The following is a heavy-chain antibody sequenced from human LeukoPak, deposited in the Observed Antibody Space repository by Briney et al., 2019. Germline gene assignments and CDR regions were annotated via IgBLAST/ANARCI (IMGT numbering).Heavy chain of an antibody. CDR1: GGTFSSYA. CDR2: IIPILGIA. V-gene: IGHV1-69*04. J-gene: IGHJ4*02. D-gene: IGHD1-26*01. Sequence: SVKVSCKASGGTFSSYAISWVRQAPGQGLEWMGRIIPILGIANYAQKFQGRVTITADKSTSTAYMELSSLRSEDTAVYYCARDHTISGSYYDYWGQGTLVTVSS. CDR3: ARDHTISGSYYDY.